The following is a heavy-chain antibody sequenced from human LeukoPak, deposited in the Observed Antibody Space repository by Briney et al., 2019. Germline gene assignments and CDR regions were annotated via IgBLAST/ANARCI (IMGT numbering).Heavy chain of an antibody. CDR3: ARGDYYYGMDV. J-gene: IGHJ6*02. V-gene: IGHV4-30-4*01. Sequence: SETLSLTCTVAGGSISSGNYYWSWIRQPPGKGLEWIGYIYYSGSTYYNPSLKSRVTISVDTSKNQFSLKLSSVTAADTAVYYCARGDYYYGMDVWGQGTTVTVSS. CDR1: GGSISSGNYY. CDR2: IYYSGST.